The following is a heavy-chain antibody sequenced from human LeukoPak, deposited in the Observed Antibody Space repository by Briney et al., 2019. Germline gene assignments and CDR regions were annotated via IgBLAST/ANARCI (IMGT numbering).Heavy chain of an antibody. D-gene: IGHD3-10*01. CDR3: ARCPYYYGSGSKTPQYYFDY. J-gene: IGHJ4*02. Sequence: ASVKVSCKASGYTFTGHYMHWVRQAPGQGLEWMGWINPNSGGTNYAQKFQGRVTMTRDTSINTAYMELSSLRSEDTAVYYCARCPYYYGSGSKTPQYYFDYWGQGTLVTVSS. CDR2: INPNSGGT. V-gene: IGHV1-2*02. CDR1: GYTFTGHY.